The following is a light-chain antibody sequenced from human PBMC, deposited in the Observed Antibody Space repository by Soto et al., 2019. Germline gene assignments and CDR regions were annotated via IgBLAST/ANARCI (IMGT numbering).Light chain of an antibody. Sequence: EIVLTQSPDTPSLSPGERATLSCRASQSVTTYLAWYQQKPGQAPRLLIYDASNRATGIPARFSGSGSGTDFTLTISSLEPEDFAVYYCQQRSNWPPLISFGQGTRLEIK. J-gene: IGKJ5*01. CDR2: DAS. CDR1: QSVTTY. CDR3: QQRSNWPPLIS. V-gene: IGKV3-11*01.